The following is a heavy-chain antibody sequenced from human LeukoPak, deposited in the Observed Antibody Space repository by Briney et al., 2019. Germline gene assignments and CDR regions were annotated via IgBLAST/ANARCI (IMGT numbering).Heavy chain of an antibody. CDR3: ARAFGEGPHYFDY. CDR1: GGSFSGYY. CDR2: INHSGST. D-gene: IGHD3-16*01. V-gene: IGHV4-34*01. Sequence: SETLSLTCAVYGGSFSGYYWSWIRQPPGKGLEWIGEINHSGSTNYNPSLKSRVTISVDTSKNQFSLRLSSVTAADTAVYYCARAFGEGPHYFDYWGQGTLVTVSS. J-gene: IGHJ4*02.